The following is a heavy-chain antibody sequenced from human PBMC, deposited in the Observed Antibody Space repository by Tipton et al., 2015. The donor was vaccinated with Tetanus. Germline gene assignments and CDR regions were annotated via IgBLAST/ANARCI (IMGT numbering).Heavy chain of an antibody. CDR1: GGSLIVSNFY. CDR2: IHFTGST. J-gene: IGHJ4*02. CDR3: ARHWGMPLGSYAFNY. D-gene: IGHD3-16*01. Sequence: TLSLTCRVSGGSLIVSNFYRGWIRQPPGKGLEWIGSIHFTGSTYLNSSLKSRVTISVDTSKNQFSLNLTSVTAADTAFYYCARHWGMPLGSYAFNYWGQGTLVTVSS. V-gene: IGHV4-39*01.